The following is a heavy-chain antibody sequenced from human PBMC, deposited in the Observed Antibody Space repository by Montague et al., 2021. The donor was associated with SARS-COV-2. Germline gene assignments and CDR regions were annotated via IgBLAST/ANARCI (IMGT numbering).Heavy chain of an antibody. V-gene: IGHV6-1*01. CDR2: TYYRSKRYN. J-gene: IGHJ4*02. D-gene: IGHD1-14*01. CDR1: GDSVSSNIAA. Sequence: CAISGDSVSSNIAAWNWIRQSPSRGLEWLGRTYYRSKRYNDYAVSVRSRITISPDTSKNQFSLQLNSVTPEDTAVYYCTQERGPGRTTWHYFDYWGQGTLVTVFS. CDR3: TQERGPGRTTWHYFDY.